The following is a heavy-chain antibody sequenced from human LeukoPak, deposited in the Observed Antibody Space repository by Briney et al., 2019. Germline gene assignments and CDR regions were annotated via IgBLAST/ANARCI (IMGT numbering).Heavy chain of an antibody. CDR1: GFSFNNNA. D-gene: IGHD3-22*01. V-gene: IGHV3-23*01. CDR3: SKGLMIVVDTPLDY. Sequence: GGSLRLSCAASGFSFNNNAMSWVRQAPGKGLEWVSAISGSGGTTYYADSVKGRFTISRDNSKNTLYLQMNSLRAEDTAVYYCSKGLMIVVDTPLDYWGRGTLVTVSS. CDR2: ISGSGGTT. J-gene: IGHJ4*02.